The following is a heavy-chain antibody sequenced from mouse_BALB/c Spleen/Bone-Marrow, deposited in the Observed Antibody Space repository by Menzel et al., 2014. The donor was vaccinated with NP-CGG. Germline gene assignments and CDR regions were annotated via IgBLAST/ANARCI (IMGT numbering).Heavy chain of an antibody. CDR1: GFTFSSFG. CDR2: ISSGSSTI. Sequence: EVKVVESGGGLVQPGGSRKLSCAASGFTFSSFGMHWVRQAPEKGLEWVAYISSGSSTIYYADTVKGRFTISRDNPKNTLFLQMTSLRSEDTAMYYCARYWYFDVWGAGTTVTVSS. V-gene: IGHV5-17*02. CDR3: ARYWYFDV. J-gene: IGHJ1*01.